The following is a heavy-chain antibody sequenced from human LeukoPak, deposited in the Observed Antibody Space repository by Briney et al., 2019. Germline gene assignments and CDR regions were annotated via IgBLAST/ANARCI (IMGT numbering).Heavy chain of an antibody. V-gene: IGHV3-66*01. CDR1: GFTVSSSY. D-gene: IGHD2-15*01. CDR2: IYTGGST. CDR3: ARGGGGVVVLFDL. Sequence: GGSLRLSCAAFGFTVSSSYMSWVRQAPGKGLEWVSIIYTGGSTYYADSVKGRFTISRDNSKNSLYLQVNSLRVEDTAVYYCARGGGGVVVLFDLWGQGTLVTVSS. J-gene: IGHJ4*02.